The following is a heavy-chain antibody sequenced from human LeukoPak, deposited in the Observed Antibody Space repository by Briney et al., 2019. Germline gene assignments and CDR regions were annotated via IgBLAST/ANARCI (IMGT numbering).Heavy chain of an antibody. CDR2: IIPIFGTA. D-gene: IGHD2-2*01. J-gene: IGHJ6*02. CDR1: GGTFSSYA. CDR3: ARGYCSSTSCYGGRKILRKAVTYYYYGMDV. V-gene: IGHV1-69*13. Sequence: ASVKVSCKASGGTFSSYAISWVRQAPGQGLEWMGGIIPIFGTANYAQKFQGRVTITADESTSTAYMELSSLRSEDTAVYYCARGYCSSTSCYGGRKILRKAVTYYYYGMDVWGQGTTVTVSS.